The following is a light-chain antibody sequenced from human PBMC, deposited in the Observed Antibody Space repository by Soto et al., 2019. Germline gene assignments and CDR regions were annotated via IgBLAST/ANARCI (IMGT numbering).Light chain of an antibody. CDR1: QSVSSN. Sequence: EIVMTQSPATLSVSPGERATLSCRASQSVSSNLAWYQQKPGQAPRLLIYGASTRATGSPPRFSGSGSGTELTLNISSLQSQDFVVYYCQQHNNWPPWTFGQGTKVEIK. CDR3: QQHNNWPPWT. J-gene: IGKJ1*01. V-gene: IGKV3-15*01. CDR2: GAS.